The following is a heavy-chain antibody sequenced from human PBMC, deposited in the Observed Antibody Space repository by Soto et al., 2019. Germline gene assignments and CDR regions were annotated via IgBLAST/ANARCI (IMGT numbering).Heavy chain of an antibody. CDR3: ASNHLGTTPYGMDV. V-gene: IGHV1-18*01. Sequence: ASVKVSRKASGYTFTRYGISWVRQAPGQGLEWMGWISGYNGDTNYAQKFQDRVSMTIDTSTGTAYMELRSLTSDDTAAYYCASNHLGTTPYGMDVWGQGTTVTVSS. D-gene: IGHD1-7*01. CDR1: GYTFTRYG. J-gene: IGHJ6*02. CDR2: ISGYNGDT.